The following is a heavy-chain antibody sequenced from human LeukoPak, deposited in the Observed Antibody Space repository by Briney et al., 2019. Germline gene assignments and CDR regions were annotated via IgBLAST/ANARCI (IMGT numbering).Heavy chain of an antibody. J-gene: IGHJ3*02. CDR3: AKGSYQQGYSSSWPDAFDI. Sequence: GGSLRLSCAASGFTFSSYAMSWVRQAPGKGLEWVSAISGSGTSTYYADSVKGRFTISRDNAKNTLYLQMNSLRAEDTAVYYCAKGSYQQGYSSSWPDAFDIWAKGQWSPSLQ. CDR1: GFTFSSYA. V-gene: IGHV3-23*01. D-gene: IGHD6-13*01. CDR2: ISGSGTST.